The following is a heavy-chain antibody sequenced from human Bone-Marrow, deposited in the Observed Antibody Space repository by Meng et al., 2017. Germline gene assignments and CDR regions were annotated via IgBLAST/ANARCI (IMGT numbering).Heavy chain of an antibody. CDR1: GFTFSSYW. J-gene: IGHJ5*02. V-gene: IGHV3-7*01. Sequence: GGSLRLSCAASGFTFSSYWMSWVRQAPGKGLEWVANIKQDGSEKYYVDSVKGRFTISRDNAKNSLYLQMNSLRAEDTAVYYCASDPAAGTGDWFDPWGQGTLVTVSS. CDR2: IKQDGSEK. D-gene: IGHD6-13*01. CDR3: ASDPAAGTGDWFDP.